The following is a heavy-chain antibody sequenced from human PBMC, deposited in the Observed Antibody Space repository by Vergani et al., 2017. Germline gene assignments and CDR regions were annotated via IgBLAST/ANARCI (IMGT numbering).Heavy chain of an antibody. V-gene: IGHV3-23*03. J-gene: IGHJ4*02. CDR2: IYSGGST. D-gene: IGHD2-15*01. CDR1: GFTFSSYA. Sequence: EVQLLESGGGLVQPGGSLRLSCAASGFTFSSYAMSWVRQAPGKGLEWVSVIYSGGSTYYADSVKGRFTISRDNSKNTLYLQMNSLRAEDTAVYYCARTPAMGYCSGGSCYPFDYWGQGTLVTVSS. CDR3: ARTPAMGYCSGGSCYPFDY.